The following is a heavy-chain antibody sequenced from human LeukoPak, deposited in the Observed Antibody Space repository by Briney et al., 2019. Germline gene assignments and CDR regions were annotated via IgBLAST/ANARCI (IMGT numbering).Heavy chain of an antibody. CDR1: GFTFSSYW. CDR3: ARDRDSSGWSGGFDY. V-gene: IGHV3-74*01. CDR2: INTDGSST. Sequence: GGSLRLSCAASGFTFSSYWMHWVRQAPGKGLVWVSRINTDGSSTSYADSVKGRFTISRDNAKNTLYLQMNSLRAEDTAVYYCARDRDSSGWSGGFDYWGQGTLATVSS. D-gene: IGHD6-19*01. J-gene: IGHJ4*02.